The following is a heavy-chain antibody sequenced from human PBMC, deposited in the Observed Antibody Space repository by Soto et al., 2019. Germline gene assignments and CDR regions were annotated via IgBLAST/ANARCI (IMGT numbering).Heavy chain of an antibody. V-gene: IGHV4-4*07. Sequence: ESLSRTCTVSGRPISRYHGSCIRQPAGKGLEWIGRIYTSGSTNYNPSLKSRVTMSVDTSKNQFSLKLSSVTAADTAVYYCARDRDSSSQHYYFDYWGQGTLVNVS. CDR1: GRPISRYH. D-gene: IGHD6-13*01. CDR3: ARDRDSSSQHYYFDY. CDR2: IYTSGST. J-gene: IGHJ4*02.